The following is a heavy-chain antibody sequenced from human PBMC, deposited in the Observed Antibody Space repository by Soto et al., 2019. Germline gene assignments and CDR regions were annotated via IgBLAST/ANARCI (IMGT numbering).Heavy chain of an antibody. J-gene: IGHJ3*02. Sequence: EVQLVESGGGLVQPGMSLRLSCAASGFTFDDYAMHWVRQAPGKGLEWVSGISWNSGSKGYADSVKGRFTISRDNAKNSLSLQMSSLRAEHTALYYCAKDMFPNYYFDSGIYSKGPFDIWGQGTTVTVSS. CDR2: ISWNSGSK. D-gene: IGHD3-10*01. CDR3: AKDMFPNYYFDSGIYSKGPFDI. CDR1: GFTFDDYA. V-gene: IGHV3-9*01.